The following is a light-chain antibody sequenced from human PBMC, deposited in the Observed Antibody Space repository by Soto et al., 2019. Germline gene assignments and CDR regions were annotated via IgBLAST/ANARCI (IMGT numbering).Light chain of an antibody. V-gene: IGKV3-20*01. CDR3: QHYDTSHPEFT. Sequence: EIVLTQSPGTLSLSPGERATLSCRASQSVNSNFLAWYQHPPGHAPRLLIFGASYRATGIPDRFSGSGSGTDFTLTISRLEPEDFEVYFCQHYDTSHPEFTFGHGTKVDIK. CDR2: GAS. J-gene: IGKJ3*01. CDR1: QSVNSNF.